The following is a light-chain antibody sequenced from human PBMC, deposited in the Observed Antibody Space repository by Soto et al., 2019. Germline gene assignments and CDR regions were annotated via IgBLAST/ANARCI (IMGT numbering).Light chain of an antibody. CDR1: QSVNSN. CDR2: HAS. V-gene: IGKV3D-15*01. CDR3: QQFNNWPPIT. J-gene: IGKJ4*01. Sequence: EIVMTQSPATLSVSPQKTLTRSCTASQSVNSNLAWYQQKPGQAPRLLIYHASTRATGIPARFSGSGSGTEFTLTISSLQSEDFAIFYCQQFNNWPPITFGVGTKVDIK.